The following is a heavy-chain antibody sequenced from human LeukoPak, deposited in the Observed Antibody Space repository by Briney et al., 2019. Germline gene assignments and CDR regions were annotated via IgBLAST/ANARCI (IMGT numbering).Heavy chain of an antibody. V-gene: IGHV3-15*01. Sequence: GGSLRLSCAASGFTFSNAWMSWVRQAPGKGLEWVGRIKSKTDGGTTDYAAPVKGRFTISRDDSKNTLYLQMNSLKTEDTAVYYCTTDDHYCSSTSCPLGMDVWGQGTTVTVSS. CDR3: TTDDHYCSSTSCPLGMDV. CDR1: GFTFSNAW. J-gene: IGHJ6*02. CDR2: IKSKTDGGTT. D-gene: IGHD2-2*01.